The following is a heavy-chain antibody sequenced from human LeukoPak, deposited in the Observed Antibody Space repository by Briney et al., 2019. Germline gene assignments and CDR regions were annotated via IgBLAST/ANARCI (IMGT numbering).Heavy chain of an antibody. CDR2: IYYSGST. J-gene: IGHJ5*02. Sequence: SETLSLTCTVSGGSISSYYWSWIRQPPGKGLEWIGYIYYSGSTNYNPSLKSRVTISVDTSKNQFSLKLSSVTAADTAVYYCARLSSILSTQGNWFDPWGQGILVTVSS. CDR3: ARLSSILSTQGNWFDP. CDR1: GGSISSYY. D-gene: IGHD2-21*01. V-gene: IGHV4-59*01.